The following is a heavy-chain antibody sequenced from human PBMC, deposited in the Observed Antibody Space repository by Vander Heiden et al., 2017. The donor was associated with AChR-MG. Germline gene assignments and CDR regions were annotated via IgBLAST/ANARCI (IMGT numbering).Heavy chain of an antibody. CDR2: IYDSGRT. Sequence: QVQLQESGPGLVKPSETLSLTCTVSGGSISSYYWSWIRQPPETGLELIGDIYDSGRTNYNPSIKRRVTISVDTSKNQFSLKRSSVTAAETAVYYCAREVPAYQRRSGHYYYGMDVWGQGTTVTVSS. CDR3: AREVPAYQRRSGHYYYGMDV. D-gene: IGHD2-2*01. J-gene: IGHJ6*02. V-gene: IGHV4-59*01. CDR1: GGSISSYY.